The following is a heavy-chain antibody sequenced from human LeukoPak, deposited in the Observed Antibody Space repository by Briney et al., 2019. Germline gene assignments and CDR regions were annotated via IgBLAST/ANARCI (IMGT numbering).Heavy chain of an antibody. CDR1: GFTFSNYA. Sequence: PGGSLRLSCAASGFTFSNYAMTWVRQTPGKGLEWVWSIVVSGANTYHADAVKGRYTISRDNSENMVDMHMDSPRVEDTAVYYCAKRFLASCSGTMCYPFDHWGQGTPVTVSS. D-gene: IGHD2-21*01. V-gene: IGHV3-23*01. J-gene: IGHJ4*02. CDR2: IVVSGANT. CDR3: AKRFLASCSGTMCYPFDH.